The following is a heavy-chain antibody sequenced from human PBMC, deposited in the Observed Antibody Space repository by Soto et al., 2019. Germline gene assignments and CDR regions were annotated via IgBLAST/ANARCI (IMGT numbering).Heavy chain of an antibody. D-gene: IGHD6-19*01. Sequence: GGSLRLSCAASGGTFSSYCMHWVRQAPGKGLEWVAVIWYDGSNKYYADSVTGRFTIYTDNSKNTLNLQTNSLRAEDTAVYYGERGRMRYSSGWAGLDYWGQGTLVTVSS. J-gene: IGHJ4*02. CDR3: ERGRMRYSSGWAGLDY. V-gene: IGHV3-33*01. CDR1: GGTFSSYC. CDR2: IWYDGSNK.